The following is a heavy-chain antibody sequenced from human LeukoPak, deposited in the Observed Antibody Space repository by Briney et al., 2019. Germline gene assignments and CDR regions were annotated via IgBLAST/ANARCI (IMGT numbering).Heavy chain of an antibody. Sequence: PGGSLRLSCVASGFTFSSYAMNWVRQAPGMGLEWVSVITSSGGSTAYADSVRGRFTISRGNSKNTLYMQMNSLRAEDTAVYYCVTESTGTLDYWGQGILVTVSS. CDR1: GFTFSSYA. D-gene: IGHD3-9*01. CDR3: VTESTGTLDY. CDR2: ITSSGGST. J-gene: IGHJ4*02. V-gene: IGHV3-23*01.